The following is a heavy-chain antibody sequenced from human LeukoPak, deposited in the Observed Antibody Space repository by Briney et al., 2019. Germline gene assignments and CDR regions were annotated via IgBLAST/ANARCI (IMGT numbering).Heavy chain of an antibody. CDR3: TRDIGDFVSDF. V-gene: IGHV4-39*02. CDR2: IHYGGTT. CDR1: GGSIGSGYY. J-gene: IGHJ4*02. Sequence: SETLSLTCTVSGGSIGSGYYWAWIRQPPGKGLEWIGSIHYGGTTHYNPSLQSRVTISADTSKNQFALDLRSVTAADTAVYYCTRDIGDFVSDFWGQETLVTVSS. D-gene: IGHD2-21*02.